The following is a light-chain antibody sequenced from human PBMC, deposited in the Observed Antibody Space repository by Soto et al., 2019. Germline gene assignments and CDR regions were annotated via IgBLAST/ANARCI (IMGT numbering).Light chain of an antibody. CDR1: QSVSSSH. Sequence: EIVLTQSPGTLSLSPVERATLSCRASQSVSSSHLAWYQHKPGQAPRLLIYDASNRAAGIPARFSGSGSGTDFTLTISSLDPEDFAVYYCQSRSSWPPVLTFGGGTKVDIK. V-gene: IGKV3-11*01. CDR2: DAS. J-gene: IGKJ4*01. CDR3: QSRSSWPPVLT.